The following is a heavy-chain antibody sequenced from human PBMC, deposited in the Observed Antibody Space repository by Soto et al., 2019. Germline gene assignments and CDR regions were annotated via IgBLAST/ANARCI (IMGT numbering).Heavy chain of an antibody. D-gene: IGHD3-22*01. CDR1: GCTFSSYA. CDR2: IIPIFGTA. V-gene: IGHV1-69*13. CDR3: ARSTTNYDSSGYYLEY. J-gene: IGHJ4*02. Sequence: ASVKVSCKASGCTFSSYAISWVRQAPGQGLEWMGGIIPIFGTANYAQKFQGRVTITADESTSTAYMELSSLRSEDTAVYYCARSTTNYDSSGYYLEYWGQGTLVNVSS.